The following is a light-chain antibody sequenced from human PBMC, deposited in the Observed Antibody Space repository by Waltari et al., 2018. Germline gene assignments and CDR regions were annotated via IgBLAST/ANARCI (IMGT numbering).Light chain of an antibody. Sequence: PGTLSLSPGERVILSCRVSQSVSRALAWYQQKPGQAPRLLIYGASNRATGIPDRFSGSGSGTDFSLTISRLEPEDFAVYYCQHYVRLPVTFGQGTKVE. J-gene: IGKJ1*01. CDR2: GAS. CDR1: QSVSRA. V-gene: IGKV3-20*01. CDR3: QHYVRLPVT.